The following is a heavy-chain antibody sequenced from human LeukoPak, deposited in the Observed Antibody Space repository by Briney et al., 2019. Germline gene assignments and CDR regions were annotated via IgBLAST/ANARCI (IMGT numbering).Heavy chain of an antibody. Sequence: SETLSLTCTVSGGSISSSSYYWGWIRQPPGKGLEWIGSIYYSGSTYYNPSLKSRVTISVDTSKNQFSLKLSSVTAADTAVYYCARGYSSGRQDAFDIWGQGTMVTVSS. D-gene: IGHD6-19*01. V-gene: IGHV4-39*07. CDR3: ARGYSSGRQDAFDI. CDR2: IYYSGST. J-gene: IGHJ3*02. CDR1: GGSISSSSYY.